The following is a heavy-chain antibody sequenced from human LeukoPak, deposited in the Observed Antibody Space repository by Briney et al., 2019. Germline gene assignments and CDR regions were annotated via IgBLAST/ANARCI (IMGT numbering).Heavy chain of an antibody. CDR3: ARHVRFEGVDY. CDR2: IKQDGSEK. CDR1: GFIFTSYW. D-gene: IGHD3-3*01. Sequence: GGSLRLSCAAPGFIFTSYWMSWVRQAPGKGLEWVANIKQDGSEKYYVDSVKGRFTISRDNAKNSLFLQMSSLRAEDTAVYYCARHVRFEGVDYWGQGTLVTVSS. J-gene: IGHJ4*02. V-gene: IGHV3-7*01.